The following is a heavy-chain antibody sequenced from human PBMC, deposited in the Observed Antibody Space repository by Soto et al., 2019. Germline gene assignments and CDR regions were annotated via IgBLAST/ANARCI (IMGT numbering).Heavy chain of an antibody. CDR1: GFTFSSYG. D-gene: IGHD6-19*01. CDR3: AKGPSVAGTAYLLDY. Sequence: QVPLVESGGGVVQPGRSLRLSCEVSGFTFSSYGMHWVRQAPGKGLEWVAVISYDGSNKYYADSVKGRFTISRDNSKNTLYLQMSSLRAEDTAGYCCAKGPSVAGTAYLLDYWGQGTLVTVSS. J-gene: IGHJ4*02. CDR2: ISYDGSNK. V-gene: IGHV3-30*18.